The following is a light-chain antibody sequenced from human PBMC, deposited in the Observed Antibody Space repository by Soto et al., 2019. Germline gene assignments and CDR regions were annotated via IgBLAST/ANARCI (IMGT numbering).Light chain of an antibody. J-gene: IGLJ3*02. V-gene: IGLV2-8*01. CDR1: SSDIGLYNY. CDR2: EVS. Sequence: QSALTQPPSASGSPGQSVTISCAGTSSDIGLYNYVSWYQHHPGKAPKLIIYEVSKRPSGVPDRFSGSKSGNTASLTVSGLQAEDEADDDCCSYAGDINLGVFGGGTKLTVL. CDR3: CSYAGDINLGV.